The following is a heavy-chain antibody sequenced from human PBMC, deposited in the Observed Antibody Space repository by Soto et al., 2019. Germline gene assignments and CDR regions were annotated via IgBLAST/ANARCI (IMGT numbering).Heavy chain of an antibody. V-gene: IGHV1-69*02. D-gene: IGHD6-13*01. Sequence: SVKVSCKASGGTFSSYTISWVRQAPGQGLEWMGRIIPILGIANYAQKFQGRVTITADKSTSTAYMELSSLRSEDTAVYYCARRGTPGYSSSWYAFDIWGQGTMVTVSS. CDR3: ARRGTPGYSSSWYAFDI. J-gene: IGHJ3*02. CDR2: IIPILGIA. CDR1: GGTFSSYT.